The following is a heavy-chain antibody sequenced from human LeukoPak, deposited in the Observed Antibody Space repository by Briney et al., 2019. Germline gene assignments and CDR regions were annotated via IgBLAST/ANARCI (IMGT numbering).Heavy chain of an antibody. Sequence: PGRSLRLSCAASRFAFSSYVMHWVRQAPGKRLDWVAGISYDGSDKYYADSVKGRFTISRDNSKTTLYLQMNSLRAEDTAVYYCARDSQPGLAAAGTWDLHPWGQGTLVTVSS. CDR1: RFAFSSYV. CDR2: ISYDGSDK. D-gene: IGHD6-13*01. CDR3: ARDSQPGLAAAGTWDLHP. V-gene: IGHV3-30*03. J-gene: IGHJ1*01.